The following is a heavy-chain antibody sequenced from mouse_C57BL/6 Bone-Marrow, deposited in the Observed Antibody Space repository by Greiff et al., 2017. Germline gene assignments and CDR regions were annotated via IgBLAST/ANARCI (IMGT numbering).Heavy chain of an antibody. Sequence: VQLQESGAELARPGASVKLSCKASGYTFTSYGLSWVKQRTGQGLEWIGEIYPRSGNTYYNEKFKGKATLTADKSSSTAYMELRRLTSEDAAVYFCARSIYYYGSSYFYWYFDVWGTGTTVTVSS. D-gene: IGHD1-1*01. V-gene: IGHV1-81*01. J-gene: IGHJ1*03. CDR2: IYPRSGNT. CDR1: GYTFTSYG. CDR3: ARSIYYYGSSYFYWYFDV.